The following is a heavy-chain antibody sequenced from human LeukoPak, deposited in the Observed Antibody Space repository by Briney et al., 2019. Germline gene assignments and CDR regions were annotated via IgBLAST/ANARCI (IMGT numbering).Heavy chain of an antibody. J-gene: IGHJ4*02. CDR3: ARHSDGGGSYRRSFDY. CDR1: GGSISSYY. Sequence: SETLSLTCTVSGGSISSYYWSWIRQPPGKGLEGIGYIYYSGGTNYNPSLKSRGTISVDTSKNQFSLKMSSVTAADTAVYYCARHSDGGGSYRRSFDYWGQGTLVTVSS. V-gene: IGHV4-59*08. D-gene: IGHD1-26*01. CDR2: IYYSGGT.